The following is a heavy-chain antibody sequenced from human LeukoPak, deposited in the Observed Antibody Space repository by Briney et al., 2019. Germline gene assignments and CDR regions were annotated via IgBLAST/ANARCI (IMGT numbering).Heavy chain of an antibody. J-gene: IGHJ5*02. CDR2: VYYIGTT. CDR1: GGSISSNSHY. Sequence: SETLSLTCIVSGGSISSNSHYWGWIRQPPGKGLEWIGNVYYIGTTSYNSSLQSRVTISVDTSKNQFSLEVTSVTAADTAVYYCARNTSSSPWFDPWGQGTLVTVSS. D-gene: IGHD6-6*01. V-gene: IGHV4-61*05. CDR3: ARNTSSSPWFDP.